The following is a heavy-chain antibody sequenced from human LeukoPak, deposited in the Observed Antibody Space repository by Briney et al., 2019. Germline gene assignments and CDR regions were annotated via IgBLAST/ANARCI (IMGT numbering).Heavy chain of an antibody. CDR1: GFTFSSYW. V-gene: IGHV3-7*01. J-gene: IGHJ4*02. D-gene: IGHD6-13*01. CDR3: ARDPVQYSSSWFDY. CDR2: IKQDGSEK. Sequence: PGGSLRLSCAASGFTFSSYWMSWVRQASGKGLEWVANIKQDGSEKYYVDSVKGRFTISRDNAKNSLYLQMNSLRAEDTAVCYCARDPVQYSSSWFDYWGEGTLVTVSS.